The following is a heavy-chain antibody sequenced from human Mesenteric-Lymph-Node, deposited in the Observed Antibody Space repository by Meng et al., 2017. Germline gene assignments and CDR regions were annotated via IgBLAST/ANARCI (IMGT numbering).Heavy chain of an antibody. CDR2: IWYDGSNK. CDR3: GRDLTYSYGYGPDY. J-gene: IGHJ4*02. V-gene: IGHV3-33*01. D-gene: IGHD5-18*01. Sequence: CAASGFTFSSYGMHWVRQAPGKGLEWVAVIWYDGSNKYYADSVKGRFTISRDNSKNTLYLQMNSLRAEDTAVYYCGRDLTYSYGYGPDYWGQGTLVTVSS. CDR1: GFTFSSYG.